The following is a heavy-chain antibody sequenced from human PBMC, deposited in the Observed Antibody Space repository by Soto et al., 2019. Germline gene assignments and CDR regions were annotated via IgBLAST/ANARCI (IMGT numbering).Heavy chain of an antibody. V-gene: IGHV3-33*01. CDR2: IWYDGSNE. Sequence: QVQLVESGGGVVQPGRSLRLACAASGFTFSRYGMHWVRQAPGKGLEWVAVIWYDGSNENYADSVKGRFTISRDNSKNKLYLQMNSLRAEDTALYYCSRDRRGSGWYDYFDYWGQGTLVTVSS. CDR1: GFTFSRYG. CDR3: SRDRRGSGWYDYFDY. D-gene: IGHD6-19*01. J-gene: IGHJ4*02.